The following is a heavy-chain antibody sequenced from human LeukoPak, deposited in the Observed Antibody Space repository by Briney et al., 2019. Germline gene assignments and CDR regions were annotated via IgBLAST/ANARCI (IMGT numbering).Heavy chain of an antibody. CDR3: STTSIAARLAFPGANWFDP. Sequence: ASVKDSCKASGYTFTGYYMRWVRQAPGQGLEWMGWINPKSGGTNYAQKFQGRVTMTRVTSISTAYMELSRLRSDDTAVYYCSTTSIAARLAFPGANWFDPWGQGTLVTVSS. V-gene: IGHV1-2*02. D-gene: IGHD6-6*01. CDR1: GYTFTGYY. J-gene: IGHJ5*02. CDR2: INPKSGGT.